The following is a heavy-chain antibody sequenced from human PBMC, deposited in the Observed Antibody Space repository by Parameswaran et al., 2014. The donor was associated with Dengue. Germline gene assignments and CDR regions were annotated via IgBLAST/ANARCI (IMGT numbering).Heavy chain of an antibody. CDR3: ARGPSDWSGYYMGYYYYYYGMDV. V-gene: IGHV4-34*01. CDR2: INHSGST. Sequence: WIRQPPGKGLEWIGEINHSGSTNYNPSLKSRVTISVDTSKNQFSLKLSSVTAADTAVYYCARGPSDWSGYYMGYYYYYYGMDVWGQGTTVTVSS. J-gene: IGHJ6*02. D-gene: IGHD3-3*01.